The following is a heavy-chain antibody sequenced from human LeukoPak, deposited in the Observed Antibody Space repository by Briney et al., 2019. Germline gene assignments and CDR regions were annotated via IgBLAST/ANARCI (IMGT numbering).Heavy chain of an antibody. Sequence: PGGSLRLSCAASGFTFSNYSMNWIRQAPGKGLEWVSYISSSTKTIYYADSVKGRFTISRDNARDSVYLQMSRLRDEDTAVYYCARGAKLLTVVFDVWGQGTMVTVSS. CDR2: ISSSTKTI. CDR1: GFTFSNYS. D-gene: IGHD3-16*01. V-gene: IGHV3-48*02. J-gene: IGHJ3*01. CDR3: ARGAKLLTVVFDV.